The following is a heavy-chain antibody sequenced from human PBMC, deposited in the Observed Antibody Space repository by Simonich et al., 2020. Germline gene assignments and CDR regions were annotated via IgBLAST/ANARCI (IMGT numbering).Heavy chain of an antibody. J-gene: IGHJ4*02. CDR1: GYTFTSYD. CDR3: ARAMDYYDSSGYYFDY. V-gene: IGHV1-8*03. Sequence: QVQLVQSGAEVKKPGASVKVSCKASGYTFTSYDINWVRQATGQGLEWMGWMNPNSGNTGYAQKFQGRVTITRNTSISTAYMELSSLRSEDTAVYYCARAMDYYDSSGYYFDYWGQGTLVTVSS. CDR2: MNPNSGNT. D-gene: IGHD3-22*01.